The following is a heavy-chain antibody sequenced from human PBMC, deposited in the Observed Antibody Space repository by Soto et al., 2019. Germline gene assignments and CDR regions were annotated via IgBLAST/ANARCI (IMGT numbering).Heavy chain of an antibody. D-gene: IGHD3-22*01. V-gene: IGHV3-23*01. CDR3: AKGEYYYDSSGYSRNDY. J-gene: IGHJ4*02. Sequence: GGSLRLSCAASGFTFSSYAMSWVRQAPGKGLEWVSAISGSGGSTYYADSVKGRFTISRDNSKNTLYLQMNSLRAEDTAVYYCAKGEYYYDSSGYSRNDYWGQGTPVTVSS. CDR2: ISGSGGST. CDR1: GFTFSSYA.